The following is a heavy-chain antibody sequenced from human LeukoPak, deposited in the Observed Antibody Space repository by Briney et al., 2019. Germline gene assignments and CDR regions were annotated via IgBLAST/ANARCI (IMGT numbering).Heavy chain of an antibody. Sequence: ASVKVSCTASVYTFTIYDINWVRQATGQGREWMGRMNPNRGNTGYAQKFQGRVTMTRNTSISTAYMELSSLRSEDTAVYYCARRGFGELLIYYYYMDVWGKGTTVTVSS. CDR1: VYTFTIYD. J-gene: IGHJ6*03. CDR3: ARRGFGELLIYYYYMDV. CDR2: MNPNRGNT. D-gene: IGHD3-10*01. V-gene: IGHV1-8*01.